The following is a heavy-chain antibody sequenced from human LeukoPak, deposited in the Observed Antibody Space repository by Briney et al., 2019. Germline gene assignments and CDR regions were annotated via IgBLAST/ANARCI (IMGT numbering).Heavy chain of an antibody. V-gene: IGHV4-38-2*02. J-gene: IGHJ4*02. CDR2: IYHSGST. Sequence: PSETLSLTCTVSGYSISSGYYWGWIRQPPGKGLEWIGSIYHSGSTYYNPSLKSRLTISVDTSKNQFSLKLSSVTAADTAVYYCVSSLEPHYLKFDNWGQGTLVTVSS. D-gene: IGHD1-14*01. CDR1: GYSISSGYY. CDR3: VSSLEPHYLKFDN.